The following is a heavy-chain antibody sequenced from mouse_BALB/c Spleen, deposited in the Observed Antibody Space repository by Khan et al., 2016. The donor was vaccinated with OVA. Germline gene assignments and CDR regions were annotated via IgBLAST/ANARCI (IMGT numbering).Heavy chain of an antibody. CDR3: AREEALYYFDY. V-gene: IGHV1S132*01. Sequence: VQLQQSGAELVRPGASVKLSCKTSGYIFTSYWIHWVKQRSGQGLEWFARIYPGTDNTYYNEKLKDKVTLTADKSSSTVYMQPSSLKSEDSAVYFGAREEALYYFDYWGQGTTLTVSS. D-gene: IGHD3-2*02. J-gene: IGHJ2*01. CDR2: IYPGTDNT. CDR1: GYIFTSYW.